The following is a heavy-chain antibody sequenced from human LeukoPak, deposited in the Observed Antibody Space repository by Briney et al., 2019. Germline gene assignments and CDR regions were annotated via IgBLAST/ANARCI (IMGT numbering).Heavy chain of an antibody. V-gene: IGHV3-23*01. Sequence: GGSLRLSCAASEFTFSSYAMSWVRQAPGKGLEWVSAISGSGVSTYYADSVKGRFTISRDNSKSTLYLQMNSLRAEDTAVYYCAKGRNAFDIWGHGTMVTVSS. CDR1: EFTFSSYA. J-gene: IGHJ3*02. CDR2: ISGSGVST. CDR3: AKGRNAFDI.